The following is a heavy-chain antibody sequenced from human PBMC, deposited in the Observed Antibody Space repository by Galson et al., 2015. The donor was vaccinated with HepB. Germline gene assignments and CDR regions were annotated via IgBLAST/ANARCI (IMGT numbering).Heavy chain of an antibody. CDR1: GFTFSSYS. V-gene: IGHV3-48*04. J-gene: IGHJ6*02. CDR3: ARERRPNHGYYWAMDA. Sequence: SLRLSCAASGFTFSSYSMNWVRQAPGKGLEWIAYISHNTWTRFYADSVKGRFTVSRDNNKNSVDLRLSSLRADDTAVYFCARERRPNHGYYWAMDAWGQGTTVPVSS. CDR2: ISHNTWTR.